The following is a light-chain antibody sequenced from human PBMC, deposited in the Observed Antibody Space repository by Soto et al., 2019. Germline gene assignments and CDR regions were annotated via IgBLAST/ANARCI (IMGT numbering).Light chain of an antibody. CDR3: QQCDGTPIT. CDR1: QDIGTW. J-gene: IGKJ5*01. V-gene: IGKV1-5*01. Sequence: DIQVTQSPSTLSASVGDRVTVTCGASQDIGTWLAWYQQKPGKAPKSLIYAASTLQSGVSSRFSGRGSGTEFTLTITSLQPEDFATYYCQQCDGTPITFGHGTRLEIK. CDR2: AAS.